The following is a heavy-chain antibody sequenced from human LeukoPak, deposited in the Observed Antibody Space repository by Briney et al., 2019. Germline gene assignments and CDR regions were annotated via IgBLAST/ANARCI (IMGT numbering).Heavy chain of an antibody. Sequence: PGGSLRLSCAASGFTFSSYGMHWVRQAPGKGLEWVAVISYDGSNKYYADSVKGRFTISRDNSKNTLYLQMNSLRAEDTAVYYCAKGDGYSGIDYWGQGTLVTVSS. CDR1: GFTFSSYG. D-gene: IGHD5-24*01. CDR3: AKGDGYSGIDY. V-gene: IGHV3-30*18. J-gene: IGHJ4*02. CDR2: ISYDGSNK.